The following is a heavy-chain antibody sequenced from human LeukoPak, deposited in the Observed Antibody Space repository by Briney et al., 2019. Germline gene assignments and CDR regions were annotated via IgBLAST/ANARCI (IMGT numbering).Heavy chain of an antibody. V-gene: IGHV3-33*06. J-gene: IGHJ5*02. CDR3: AKDVLWFGELSGNWFDP. CDR1: GFTFSSYG. CDR2: IWYDGSNK. Sequence: GGSLRLSCAASGFTFSSYGMHWARQAPGKGLEWVAVIWYDGSNKYYADSVKGRFTISRDNSKNTLYLQMNSLRAEDTAVYYCAKDVLWFGELSGNWFDPWGRGTLVTVSS. D-gene: IGHD3-10*01.